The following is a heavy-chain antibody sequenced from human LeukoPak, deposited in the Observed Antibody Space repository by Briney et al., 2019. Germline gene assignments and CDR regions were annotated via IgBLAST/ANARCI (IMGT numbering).Heavy chain of an antibody. Sequence: PGGSLRLSYAASGFTFSSYAMSWVRQAPGKGLEWVSGLSGSGGSTFYADSVRGRFTISRDNSKSTLYLQMNSLRAEDTAMYYCAKQGCTSATCYLNCWGQGTLVTVSS. CDR2: LSGSGGST. CDR3: AKQGCTSATCYLNC. J-gene: IGHJ4*02. D-gene: IGHD2-2*01. CDR1: GFTFSSYA. V-gene: IGHV3-23*01.